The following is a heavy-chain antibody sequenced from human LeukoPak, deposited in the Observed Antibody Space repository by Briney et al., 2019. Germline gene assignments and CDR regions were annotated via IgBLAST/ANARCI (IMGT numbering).Heavy chain of an antibody. D-gene: IGHD1-1*01. Sequence: PGRSLRLSCVASGFTFSSYGMHWVRQAPGKGPEWVAVISYDGNKKYYTDSVKGRFIIARDNSYNTLYLQMNSLRAEDTAVYYCAKTKFKWELQPHWFDPWGQGTLVTVSS. CDR2: ISYDGNKK. CDR3: AKTKFKWELQPHWFDP. CDR1: GFTFSSYG. J-gene: IGHJ5*02. V-gene: IGHV3-30*18.